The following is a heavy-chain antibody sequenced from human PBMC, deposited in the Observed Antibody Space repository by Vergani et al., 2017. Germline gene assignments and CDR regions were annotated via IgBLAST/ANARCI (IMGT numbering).Heavy chain of an antibody. Sequence: QLQLQESGPGLVKPSETLSLTCTVSGCSISSSSYYWGWFRQPPGKGLEWIGSIYYSGSTYYNPSLKSRVTISVDTANNQFSLKLSSVTAADTAVYYCARLGTVVTLRFDYWGQGTLVTVSS. CDR2: IYYSGST. V-gene: IGHV4-39*01. CDR3: ARLGTVVTLRFDY. D-gene: IGHD4-23*01. J-gene: IGHJ4*02. CDR1: GCSISSSSYY.